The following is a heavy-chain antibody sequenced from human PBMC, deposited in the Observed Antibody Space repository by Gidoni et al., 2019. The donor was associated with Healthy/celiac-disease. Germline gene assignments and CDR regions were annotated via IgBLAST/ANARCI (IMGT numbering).Heavy chain of an antibody. CDR3: VKTAVVVPAANGGWYFDL. J-gene: IGHJ2*01. CDR1: GFTFSSYA. Sequence: EVQLVESGGGLVQPGGSLILSCSASGFTFSSYAMHWVRQAPGKGLEYVSAISSNGGSTYYADSVKGRFTISRDNSKNTLYLQMSSLRAEDTAVYYCVKTAVVVPAANGGWYFDLWGRGTLVTVSS. D-gene: IGHD2-2*01. CDR2: ISSNGGST. V-gene: IGHV3-64D*06.